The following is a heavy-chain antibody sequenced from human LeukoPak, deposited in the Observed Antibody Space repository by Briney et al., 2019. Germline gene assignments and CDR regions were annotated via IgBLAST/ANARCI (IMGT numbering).Heavy chain of an antibody. V-gene: IGHV4-59*01. CDR3: ARLGDGYNVKGFRRAFDI. J-gene: IGHJ3*02. D-gene: IGHD5-24*01. Sequence: SETLSLTCTVSGGSISSYYWSWIRQPPGKGLEWIGYIYYSGSTNYNSSLKSRVTISVDTSKNQFSLKLSSVTAADTAVYYCARLGDGYNVKGFRRAFDIWGQGTMVTVSS. CDR1: GGSISSYY. CDR2: IYYSGST.